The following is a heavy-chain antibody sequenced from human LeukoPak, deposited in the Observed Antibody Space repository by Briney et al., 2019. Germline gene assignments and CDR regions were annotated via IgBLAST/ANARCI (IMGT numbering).Heavy chain of an antibody. J-gene: IGHJ6*03. D-gene: IGHD1-14*01. CDR2: ISYDGGNK. CDR1: GFTFSSYD. Sequence: PGGSLRLSCAVSGFTFSSYDMHWVRQAPGKGLEWVTLISYDGGNKYYGDSVKGRFTISRDNSKNTLYLQMTSLRVEDTAVYYCATNSRRPHQYYMDVWGKGTTVTISS. CDR3: ATNSRRPHQYYMDV. V-gene: IGHV3-30*03.